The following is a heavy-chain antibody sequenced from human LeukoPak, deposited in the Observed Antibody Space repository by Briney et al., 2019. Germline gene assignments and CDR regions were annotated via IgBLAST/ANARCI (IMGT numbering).Heavy chain of an antibody. CDR3: ARADSSSWLAFDC. CDR1: GFTFSSYS. CDR2: ISSSSSYI. Sequence: GGSLRLSCAASGFTFSSYSMNWVRQAPGKGLEWVSSISSSSSYIYYADSVKGRFTISRDNAKNSLYLQMNSLRAEDTAVYYCARADSSSWLAFDCWGQGTLVTVSS. D-gene: IGHD6-13*01. J-gene: IGHJ4*02. V-gene: IGHV3-21*01.